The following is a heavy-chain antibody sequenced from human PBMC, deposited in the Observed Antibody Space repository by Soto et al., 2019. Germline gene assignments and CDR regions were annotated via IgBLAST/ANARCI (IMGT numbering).Heavy chain of an antibody. Sequence: EVQLVESGGGLVQPGGPLRLSCAASGFTFSSYWMHWVRQGPGKGLVWVARINRDGSSTNYADSVKGRFTISRDNAKNMLYLQRNSLRAGETAVYYGARGSGVGDLWGQGTMVTVSS. CDR1: GFTFSSYW. CDR2: INRDGSST. D-gene: IGHD3-10*01. V-gene: IGHV3-74*02. J-gene: IGHJ3*01. CDR3: ARGSGVGDL.